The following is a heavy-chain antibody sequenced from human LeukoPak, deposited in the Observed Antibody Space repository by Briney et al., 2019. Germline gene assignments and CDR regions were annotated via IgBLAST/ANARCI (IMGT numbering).Heavy chain of an antibody. D-gene: IGHD1-26*01. V-gene: IGHV3-21*04. CDR3: AKVRYIVGAIWSPANWFDP. CDR2: ISSSSAYK. Sequence: PGGSLRLSCAASGFTLNSYTMNWVRQLPGKGLEWVSSISSSSAYKHYADSVMGRFTISRDNAKNSLYLQMNSLRAEDTALYYCAKVRYIVGAIWSPANWFDPWGQGTLVTVSS. J-gene: IGHJ5*02. CDR1: GFTLNSYT.